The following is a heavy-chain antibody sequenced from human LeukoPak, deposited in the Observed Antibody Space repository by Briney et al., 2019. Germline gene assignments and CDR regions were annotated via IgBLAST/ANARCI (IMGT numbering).Heavy chain of an antibody. CDR1: GFTFSSYS. V-gene: IGHV3-21*01. CDR3: AREIRVVPANYFDY. CDR2: ISSSSSYI. Sequence: SGGSLRLSCAASGFTFSSYSMNWVRQAPGKGLECVSSISSSSSYIYYADSVKGRFTISRDNAKNSLYLQMNSLRAEDTAVYYCAREIRVVPANYFDYWGQGTLVTVSS. J-gene: IGHJ4*02. D-gene: IGHD2-2*01.